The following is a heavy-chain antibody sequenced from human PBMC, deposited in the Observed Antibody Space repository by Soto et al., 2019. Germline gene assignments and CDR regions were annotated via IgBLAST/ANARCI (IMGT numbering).Heavy chain of an antibody. CDR3: AKLRAGLRFLEWPQTLDY. Sequence: GGSLRLSCAASGFTFSSYAISWGRQAPGKGVEWVSAFSGSGGSTYYADSVKGRFTISRDNSKNTLYLQMNSLRAEDTAVYYCAKLRAGLRFLEWPQTLDYWGQGTLVTVSS. CDR1: GFTFSSYA. J-gene: IGHJ4*02. CDR2: FSGSGGST. V-gene: IGHV3-23*01. D-gene: IGHD3-3*01.